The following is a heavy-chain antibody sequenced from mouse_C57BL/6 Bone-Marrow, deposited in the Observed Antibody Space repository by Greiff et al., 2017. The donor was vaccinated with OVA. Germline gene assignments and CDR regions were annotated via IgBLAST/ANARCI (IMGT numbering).Heavy chain of an antibody. Sequence: EVKLVESGGGLVKPGGSLKLSCAASGFTFSSYTMSWVRQTPEKRLEWVATISGGGGNTYYPDSVKGRFTISRDNAKNTLYLQMSSLRSEDTAVYYCASNWDVRYFDVWGTGTTVTVSS. V-gene: IGHV5-9*04. J-gene: IGHJ1*03. CDR2: ISGGGGNT. CDR1: GFTFSSYT. CDR3: ASNWDVRYFDV. D-gene: IGHD4-1*02.